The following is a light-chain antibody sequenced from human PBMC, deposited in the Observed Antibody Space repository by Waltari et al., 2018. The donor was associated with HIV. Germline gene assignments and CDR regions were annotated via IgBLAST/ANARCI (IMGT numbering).Light chain of an antibody. V-gene: IGLV1-44*01. CDR1: SSNIGSNT. Sequence: QSVLTQPPSASGTPGQRVTISCSGSSSNIGSNTVNWYQQLPGTAPKLLIYSNNPRPSGVPDLCSGSKSCTSASLAISGLQSEDEADYYCAAWDDSLNGWVFGGGTKLTVL. CDR3: AAWDDSLNGWV. J-gene: IGLJ3*02. CDR2: SNN.